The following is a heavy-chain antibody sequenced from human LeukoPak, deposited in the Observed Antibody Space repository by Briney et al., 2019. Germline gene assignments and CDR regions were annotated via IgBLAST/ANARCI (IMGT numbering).Heavy chain of an antibody. V-gene: IGHV3-43*02. CDR2: ISGDGGST. CDR3: AKENYYGSGSHYKELDY. CDR1: GFTFSSYA. Sequence: GGSLRLSCAASGFTFSSYAMSWVRQAPGKGLEWVSLISGDGGSTYYADSVKGRFTISRDNSKNSLYLQMNSLRTEDTALCYCAKENYYGSGSHYKELDYWGQGTLVTVSS. D-gene: IGHD3-10*01. J-gene: IGHJ4*02.